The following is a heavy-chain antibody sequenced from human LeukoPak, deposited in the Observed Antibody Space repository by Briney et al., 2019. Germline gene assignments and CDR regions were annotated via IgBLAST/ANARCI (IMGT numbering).Heavy chain of an antibody. V-gene: IGHV4-59*12. CDR3: ARADSGYDSDWFDP. D-gene: IGHD5-12*01. J-gene: IGHJ5*02. Sequence: SETLSLTCTVSGASISDYYWSWIRQPPGKGLEWIGFFSNSGTTNYNPSLKSRVTMSVDTSKNQFSLKLSSVTAADTAVYYCARADSGYDSDWFDPWGQGTLVTVSS. CDR1: GASISDYY. CDR2: FSNSGTT.